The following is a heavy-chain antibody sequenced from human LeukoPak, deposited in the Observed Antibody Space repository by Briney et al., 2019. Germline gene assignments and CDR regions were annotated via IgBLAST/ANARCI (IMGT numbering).Heavy chain of an antibody. CDR3: ARAPIVGGSLLVYYYYGMDV. J-gene: IGHJ6*02. CDR1: GASVSSASY. V-gene: IGHV4-61*01. CDR2: IYNGVNT. Sequence: SETLSLTCTVSGASVSSASYWSWIRQPPGKGVEWIAHIYNGVNTNYNPSLKSRVTISVDTSKNQFSLKLSSVTAADTAVYYCARAPIVGGSLLVYYYYGMDVWGQGTTVTVSS. D-gene: IGHD1-26*01.